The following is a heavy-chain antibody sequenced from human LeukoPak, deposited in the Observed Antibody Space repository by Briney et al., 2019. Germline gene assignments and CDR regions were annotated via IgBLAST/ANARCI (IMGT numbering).Heavy chain of an antibody. Sequence: GGSLRLSCAASGFTFSSYAMSWVRQAPGKGLEWVSATSGSGGSTYYADSVKGRFTISRDNSKNTLYLQMNSLRAEDTAVYYCAKDHSYDSSGYTDAFDIWGQGTMVTVSS. J-gene: IGHJ3*02. D-gene: IGHD3-22*01. V-gene: IGHV3-23*01. CDR2: TSGSGGST. CDR1: GFTFSSYA. CDR3: AKDHSYDSSGYTDAFDI.